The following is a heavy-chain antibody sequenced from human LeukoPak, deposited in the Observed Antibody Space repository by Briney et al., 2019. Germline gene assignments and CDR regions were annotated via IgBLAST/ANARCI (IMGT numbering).Heavy chain of an antibody. Sequence: GESLKISCKGSGYSFTSYWIGWVRQMPGKGLEWMGIIYPGDSGTRYSPSFQGQVTISADKSISTAYLQWSSLKASDTAMYYCARHVPGGAPRGDDAFDIWGQGTMVTVSS. CDR3: ARHVPGGAPRGDDAFDI. CDR1: GYSFTSYW. D-gene: IGHD3-10*01. CDR2: IYPGDSGT. V-gene: IGHV5-51*01. J-gene: IGHJ3*02.